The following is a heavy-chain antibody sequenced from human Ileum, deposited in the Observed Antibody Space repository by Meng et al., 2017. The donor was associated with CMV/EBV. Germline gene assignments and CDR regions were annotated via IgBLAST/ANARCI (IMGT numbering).Heavy chain of an antibody. Sequence: GESLKISCAAAGFTFTSYSMSWVRQAPGKGLEWVSSISSSSNYIYYADSLKGRFTISRDNAKNSLYLQMNSLRAEDTAVYYCARDSMVRGVMDYYYNGMDVWGKGTTVTVSS. D-gene: IGHD3-10*01. V-gene: IGHV3-21*01. CDR3: ARDSMVRGVMDYYYNGMDV. CDR1: GFTFTSYS. CDR2: ISSSSNYI. J-gene: IGHJ6*04.